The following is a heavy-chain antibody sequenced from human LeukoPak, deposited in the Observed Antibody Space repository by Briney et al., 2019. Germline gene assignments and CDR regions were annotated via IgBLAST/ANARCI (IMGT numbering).Heavy chain of an antibody. D-gene: IGHD3-10*01. J-gene: IGHJ4*02. Sequence: PGGSLRLSCAASGFTFSSYGMSWVRQAPGKGLEWVSAISGSGGSTYYADSVKGRFTISRDNSKNTLYLQMNSLRAEDTAVYYCAKAGARFREIYYFDYWGQGTLVTVSS. CDR2: ISGSGGST. V-gene: IGHV3-23*01. CDR1: GFTFSSYG. CDR3: AKAGARFREIYYFDY.